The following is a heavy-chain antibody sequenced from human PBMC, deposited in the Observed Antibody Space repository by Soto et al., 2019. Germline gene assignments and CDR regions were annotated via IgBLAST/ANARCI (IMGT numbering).Heavy chain of an antibody. CDR1: GFTVSSNY. V-gene: IGHV3-53*01. CDR3: AREGGRLNWFDP. D-gene: IGHD1-26*01. CDR2: IYSGGST. Sequence: GGSLRLSCAASGFTVSSNYMSWVRQAPGKGLEWVSVIYSGGSTYYADSVKGRFTISRDNAKNTLYLQMNSLRDEDTAVYYCAREGGRLNWFDPWGQGTLVTVSS. J-gene: IGHJ5*02.